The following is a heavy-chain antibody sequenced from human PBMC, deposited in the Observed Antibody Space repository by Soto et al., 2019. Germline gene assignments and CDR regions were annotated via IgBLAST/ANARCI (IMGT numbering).Heavy chain of an antibody. V-gene: IGHV4-59*01. CDR2: IYYSGST. Sequence: QVQLQESGPGLVKPSETLSLTCTVSGGSISSYYWSWIRQPPGKGLEWIGYIYYSGSTNYNPSLKSRVTITVDTSKNQFSLKLSSVTAADTAVYYCAREPGFGELLYGWFDPWGQGTLVTVSS. J-gene: IGHJ5*02. CDR1: GGSISSYY. CDR3: AREPGFGELLYGWFDP. D-gene: IGHD3-10*01.